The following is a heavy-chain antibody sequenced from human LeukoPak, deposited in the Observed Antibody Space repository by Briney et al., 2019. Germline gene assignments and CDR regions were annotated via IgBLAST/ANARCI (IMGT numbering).Heavy chain of an antibody. CDR3: ARDFGYYDFWSGYWKDGGPLDAFDI. D-gene: IGHD3-3*01. J-gene: IGHJ3*02. V-gene: IGHV4-4*07. Sequence: SETLSLTCTVPGGSISSYYWSWIRQPAGKGLEWIGRIYTSGSTNYNPSLKSRVTMSVDTSKNQFSLKLSSVTAADTAVYYCARDFGYYDFWSGYWKDGGPLDAFDIWGQGTMVTVSS. CDR2: IYTSGST. CDR1: GGSISSYY.